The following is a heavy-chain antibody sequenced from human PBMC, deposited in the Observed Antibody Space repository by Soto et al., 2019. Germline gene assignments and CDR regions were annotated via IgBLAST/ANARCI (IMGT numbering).Heavy chain of an antibody. CDR2: INHSGRT. V-gene: IGHV4-34*01. CDR3: VRSLMDV. CDR1: GGSFSGYY. Sequence: PSETLSLTCAVCGGSFSGYYWSWIRQPPGKGLEWIGEINHSGRTNYNPSLKSRVTISVDASKNQFSLNVISVTAADTGVYYCVRSLMDVWGKGTTVTVPS. J-gene: IGHJ6*03.